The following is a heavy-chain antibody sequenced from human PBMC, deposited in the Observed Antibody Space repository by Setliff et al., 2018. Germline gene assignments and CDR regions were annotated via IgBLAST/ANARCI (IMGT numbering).Heavy chain of an antibody. CDR1: GYTLTELS. Sequence: ASVKVSCKVSGYTLTELSMHWVRQAPGKGLEWMGGFDPEDGETIYAQKFQGRVTMTEDTSTDTAYMELSSLRSEDTAVYYCATSVSWIQLVLFPQGHPEPFDYWGQGTLVTVSS. V-gene: IGHV1-24*01. CDR3: ATSVSWIQLVLFPQGHPEPFDY. CDR2: FDPEDGET. J-gene: IGHJ4*02. D-gene: IGHD5-18*01.